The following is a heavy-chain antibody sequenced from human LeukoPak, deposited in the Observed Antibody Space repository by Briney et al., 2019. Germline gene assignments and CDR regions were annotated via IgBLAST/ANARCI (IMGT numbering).Heavy chain of an antibody. Sequence: GGSLRLSCAASGFSFSSYSMNWVRQAPGKGLEWVSSISTTSHYIYYADSVKGRFTISRDNAKNSLYLQMNSLSADDTAVYYCARDEATMVRGHDYWGQGTLVTVSS. CDR3: ARDEATMVRGHDY. V-gene: IGHV3-21*01. CDR2: ISTTSHYI. CDR1: GFSFSSYS. J-gene: IGHJ4*02. D-gene: IGHD3-10*01.